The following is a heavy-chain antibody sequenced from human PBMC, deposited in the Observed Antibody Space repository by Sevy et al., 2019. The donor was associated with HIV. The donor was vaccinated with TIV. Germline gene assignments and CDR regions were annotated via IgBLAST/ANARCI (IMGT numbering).Heavy chain of an antibody. D-gene: IGHD3-22*01. CDR2: ISSSSSYI. V-gene: IGHV3-21*01. CDR3: ARDLRDYDSSGYYYFGSYFDY. J-gene: IGHJ4*02. CDR1: RFTFSSDS. Sequence: GGSLRLSCAASRFTFSSDSMNWVRQAPGKGLEWVSSISSSSSYIYYADSVKGRFTISRDNAENSLYLQMNSLRVEDTAVYYCARDLRDYDSSGYYYFGSYFDYWGQGTLVTVSS.